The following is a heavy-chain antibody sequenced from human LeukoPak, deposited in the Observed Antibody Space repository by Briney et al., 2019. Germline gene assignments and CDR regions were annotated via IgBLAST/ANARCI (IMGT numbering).Heavy chain of an antibody. J-gene: IGHJ6*03. Sequence: GGSLRLSCAASGFTFSSYAMHWVRQAPGKGLEWVAVISYDGSNKYYADPVKGRFTISRDNSKNTLYLQMNSLRAEDTAVYYCARAIVVVTEAYYYMDVWGKGTTVTVSS. CDR3: ARAIVVVTEAYYYMDV. CDR2: ISYDGSNK. CDR1: GFTFSSYA. V-gene: IGHV3-30*04. D-gene: IGHD2-21*02.